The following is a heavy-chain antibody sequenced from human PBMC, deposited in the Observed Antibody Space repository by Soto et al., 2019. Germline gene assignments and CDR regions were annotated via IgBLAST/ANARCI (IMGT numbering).Heavy chain of an antibody. CDR3: ARRWRFYFDY. Sequence: ETLYRACTSSGDSMSRYYWSWIRQPPGKGLEWIGSIYYSGSTYYNPSLKSRVTISVDTSKNQFSLKLSSVTAADTAVYYCARRWRFYFDYWGQGTLVTVSS. CDR2: IYYSGST. J-gene: IGHJ4*02. D-gene: IGHD3-3*01. CDR1: GDSMSRYY. V-gene: IGHV4-59*05.